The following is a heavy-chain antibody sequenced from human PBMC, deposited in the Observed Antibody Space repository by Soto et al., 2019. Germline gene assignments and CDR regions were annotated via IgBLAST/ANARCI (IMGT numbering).Heavy chain of an antibody. Sequence: GGSLRLSXSASEFMFRMYLMRWVRQAPGKGLEWVANINQDGSEKYYAASVKGRFAISRDNTKNLLSLQMNSLRAEDTAIHYCARGVWGVLVAGFDYWGQGALVTVS. D-gene: IGHD6-19*01. CDR2: INQDGSEK. CDR1: EFMFRMYL. V-gene: IGHV3-7*01. J-gene: IGHJ4*02. CDR3: ARGVWGVLVAGFDY.